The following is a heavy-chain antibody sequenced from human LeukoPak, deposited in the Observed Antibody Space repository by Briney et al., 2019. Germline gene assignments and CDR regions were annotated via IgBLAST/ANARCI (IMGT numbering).Heavy chain of an antibody. D-gene: IGHD6-13*01. Sequence: PSQTLSLTCTVSGGSVSSGGYYWTWIRQHPGKGLEWIGYVSYSGNTYYNPSLKSRVTISVDTSKNQFSLKLSSVTAADTAVYYCARGAAAAFDYWGQGTLVTVSS. J-gene: IGHJ4*02. CDR3: ARGAAAAFDY. CDR1: GGSVSSGGYY. CDR2: VSYSGNT. V-gene: IGHV4-31*03.